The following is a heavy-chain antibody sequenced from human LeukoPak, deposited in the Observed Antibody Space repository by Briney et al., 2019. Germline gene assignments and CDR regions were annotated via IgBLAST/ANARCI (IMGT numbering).Heavy chain of an antibody. Sequence: ASVKVSCKASGYTFTGYYMHWVRQAPGQGLERMGWINPNSGGTNYAQKFQGRVTMTRDTSISTAYMELSRLRSDDTAVYYCARWVDSSGYYGYFDYWGQGTLVTVSS. CDR3: ARWVDSSGYYGYFDY. J-gene: IGHJ4*02. CDR1: GYTFTGYY. CDR2: INPNSGGT. D-gene: IGHD3-22*01. V-gene: IGHV1-2*02.